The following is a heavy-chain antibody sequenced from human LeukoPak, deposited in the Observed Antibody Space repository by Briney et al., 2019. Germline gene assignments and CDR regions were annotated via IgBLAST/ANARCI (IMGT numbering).Heavy chain of an antibody. Sequence: SETLSLTCAVYGGSFSGYYWSWIRRPPGKGLEWIGEINHSGSTNYNPSLKSRVTISVDTSKNQFSLKLSSVTAADTAVYYCARGLRGYSSSWYGYWGQGTLVTVSS. D-gene: IGHD6-13*01. CDR3: ARGLRGYSSSWYGY. V-gene: IGHV4-34*01. CDR1: GGSFSGYY. J-gene: IGHJ4*02. CDR2: INHSGST.